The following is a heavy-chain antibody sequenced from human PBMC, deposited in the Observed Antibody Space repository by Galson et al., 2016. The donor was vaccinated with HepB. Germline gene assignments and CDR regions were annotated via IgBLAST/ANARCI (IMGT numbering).Heavy chain of an antibody. CDR3: ARHIHRRYVDWSTPYWFDS. D-gene: IGHD3-9*01. CDR2: IYYSGSS. V-gene: IGHV4-39*01. Sequence: ETLSLTCNVSGASISSSTDYWGWIRQPPGKGLEWIGSIYYSGSSYYNPSLRIRLTISVDASKNQFSLKLTSVTAADTAIFYCARHIHRRYVDWSTPYWFDSWGPGILVTVSS. J-gene: IGHJ5*01. CDR1: GASISSSTDY.